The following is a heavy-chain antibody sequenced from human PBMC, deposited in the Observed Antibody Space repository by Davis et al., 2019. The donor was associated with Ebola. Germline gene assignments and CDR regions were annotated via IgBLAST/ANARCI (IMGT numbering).Heavy chain of an antibody. CDR1: GFTFSSYE. V-gene: IGHV3-21*01. CDR2: ISSSSSYI. CDR3: ARYGDCSSTSCLYYYYYGMDV. J-gene: IGHJ6*02. Sequence: GESLKISCAASGFTFSSYEMNWVRQAPGKGLEWVSSISSSSSYIYYADSVKGRFTISRDNAKNSLYLQMNSLRAEDTAVYYCARYGDCSSTSCLYYYYYGMDVWGQGTTVTVSS. D-gene: IGHD2-2*01.